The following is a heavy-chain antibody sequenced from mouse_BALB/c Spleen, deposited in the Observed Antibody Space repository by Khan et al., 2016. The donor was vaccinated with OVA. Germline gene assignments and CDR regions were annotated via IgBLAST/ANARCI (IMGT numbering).Heavy chain of an antibody. J-gene: IGHJ2*01. CDR3: ARKSTRASY. V-gene: IGHV1-4*01. CDR2: INPSSGYT. CDR1: GYTFTSYT. D-gene: IGHD3-1*01. Sequence: QVQLKQSGAELVKPGASVKMSCKASGYTFTSYTMHWVKQRPGQGLEWIGYINPSSGYTKSNQKFKDKATLTADKSSSTAYMQLSSLTSEDSAVYYCARKSTRASYWGQGTTLTVSS.